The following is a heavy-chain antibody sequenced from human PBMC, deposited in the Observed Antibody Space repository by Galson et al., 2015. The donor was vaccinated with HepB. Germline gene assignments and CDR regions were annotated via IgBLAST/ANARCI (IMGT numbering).Heavy chain of an antibody. D-gene: IGHD6-19*01. CDR1: GYTFTTYY. CDR3: AREGRRAVPDH. V-gene: IGHV1-46*01. Sequence: SVKVSCKASGYTFTTYYMHWVRQAPGQGLEWMGIINPSGGHRTYAQKFQGRVTMTTDASTSTVYMELSSLRSEDTAVYYCAREGRRAVPDHWGQGTLVTVSS. CDR2: INPSGGHR. J-gene: IGHJ4*02.